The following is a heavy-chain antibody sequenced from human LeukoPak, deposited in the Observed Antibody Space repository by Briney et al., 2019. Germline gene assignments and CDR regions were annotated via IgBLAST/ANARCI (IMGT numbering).Heavy chain of an antibody. J-gene: IGHJ4*02. D-gene: IGHD4-11*01. CDR2: FDPEDGET. Sequence: ASVTVSCKVSGYTLTELSMHWVRQAPGKGREGMGGFDPEDGETIYAQKFQGRVTMTEDTSTDTAYMELSSLRSEDTAVYYCATVYDYSFDYWGQGTLVTVSS. V-gene: IGHV1-24*01. CDR1: GYTLTELS. CDR3: ATVYDYSFDY.